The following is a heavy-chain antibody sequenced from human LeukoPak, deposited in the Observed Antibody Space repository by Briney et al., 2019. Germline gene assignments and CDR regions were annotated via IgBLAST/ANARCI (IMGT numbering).Heavy chain of an antibody. CDR3: AREYSSGWYYFDY. J-gene: IGHJ4*02. CDR1: GGSISSYY. V-gene: IGHV4-59*01. D-gene: IGHD6-19*01. Sequence: SETLSLACTVSGGSISSYYWSWIRQPPGKGLEWIGYIYYSGSTNYNPSLKSRVTISVDTSKNQFSLKLSSVTAADTAVYYCAREYSSGWYYFDYWGQGTLVTVSS. CDR2: IYYSGST.